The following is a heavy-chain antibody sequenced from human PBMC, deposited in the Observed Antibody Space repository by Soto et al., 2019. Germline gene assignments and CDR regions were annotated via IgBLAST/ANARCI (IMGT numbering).Heavy chain of an antibody. D-gene: IGHD3-22*01. CDR3: ARSGEAYYYDSSGYYYFDY. J-gene: IGHJ4*02. Sequence: GGSLRLSCAASGFTFSSYGMHWVRQAPGKGLEWVAVIWYDGSNKYYADSVKGRFTISRDNSKNTLYLQMNSLRAEDTAVYYCARSGEAYYYDSSGYYYFDYWGQGTLVTVSS. CDR2: IWYDGSNK. V-gene: IGHV3-33*01. CDR1: GFTFSSYG.